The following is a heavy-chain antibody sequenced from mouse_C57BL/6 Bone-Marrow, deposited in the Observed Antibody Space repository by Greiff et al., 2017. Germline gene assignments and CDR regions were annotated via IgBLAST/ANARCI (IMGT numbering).Heavy chain of an antibody. J-gene: IGHJ2*01. CDR1: GFTFSSYG. D-gene: IGHD2-1*01. Sequence: EVQGVESGGDLVKPGGSLKLSCAASGFTFSSYGMSWVRQTPDKRLEWVATISSGGSYTYYPDSVKGRFTISRDNAKNTLYLQMSSLKSEDTAMYYCARQGYGNFDYWGQGTTLTVSS. CDR3: ARQGYGNFDY. V-gene: IGHV5-6*01. CDR2: ISSGGSYT.